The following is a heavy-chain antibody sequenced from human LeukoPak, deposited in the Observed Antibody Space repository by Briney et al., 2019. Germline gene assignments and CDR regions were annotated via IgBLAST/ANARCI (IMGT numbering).Heavy chain of an antibody. Sequence: PGGSLRLSCAASGFTFSSYAMHWVRQAPGKGLEWVAVISYDGSNKYYADSVKGRFTISRDNSKNTLYLQMNSLRAEDTAVYYCARSATAAAGEWAFDIWGQGTMVTVSS. D-gene: IGHD6-13*01. V-gene: IGHV3-30*01. CDR2: ISYDGSNK. CDR3: ARSATAAAGEWAFDI. CDR1: GFTFSSYA. J-gene: IGHJ3*02.